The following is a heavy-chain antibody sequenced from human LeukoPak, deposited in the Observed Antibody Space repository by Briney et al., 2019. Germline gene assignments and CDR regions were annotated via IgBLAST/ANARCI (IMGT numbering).Heavy chain of an antibody. J-gene: IGHJ5*02. Sequence: ASVKVSCKASGYTFTSYGISWVRQAPGQGLEWMGWISAYNGNTNYAQKLQGRVTMTTDTSTSTAYMELRSLRSDDTAVYYCARDPNWNSQYNWSDPWGQGTLVTVSS. D-gene: IGHD1-7*01. V-gene: IGHV1-18*01. CDR1: GYTFTSYG. CDR3: ARDPNWNSQYNWSDP. CDR2: ISAYNGNT.